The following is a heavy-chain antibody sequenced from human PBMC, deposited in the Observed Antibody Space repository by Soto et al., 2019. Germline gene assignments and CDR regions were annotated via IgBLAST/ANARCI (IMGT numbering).Heavy chain of an antibody. Sequence: ESGGGVVQPGRSLRLSCAASGFTFSHYAMHWVRQAPGKGLEWVALMSYDGSNEYYADSVKGRFTISRDNSKNTLYLQMNSLRAEDTAVYYCAKDGSHNFDYWGQGPLVTVSS. J-gene: IGHJ4*02. CDR2: MSYDGSNE. CDR3: AKDGSHNFDY. V-gene: IGHV3-30*18. CDR1: GFTFSHYA. D-gene: IGHD1-26*01.